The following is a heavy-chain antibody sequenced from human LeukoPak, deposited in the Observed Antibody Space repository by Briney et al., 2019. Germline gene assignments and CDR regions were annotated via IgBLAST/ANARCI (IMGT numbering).Heavy chain of an antibody. CDR1: GGTFSNYA. D-gene: IGHD4-23*01. J-gene: IGHJ6*02. CDR3: ARTSATVVTNYYYYYGMDV. CDR2: IIPIFGTA. Sequence: SVKVSCKASGGTFSNYAISWVRQAPGQGLEWMGGIIPIFGTANYAQKFQGRVTITADESTSTAYMELSSLRSEDTAVYYCARTSATVVTNYYYYYGMDVWGQGTTVTVSS. V-gene: IGHV1-69*13.